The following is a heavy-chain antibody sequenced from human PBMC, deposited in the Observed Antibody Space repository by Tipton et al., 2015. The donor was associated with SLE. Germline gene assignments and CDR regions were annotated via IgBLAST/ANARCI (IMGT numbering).Heavy chain of an antibody. CDR3: ARVYDFWSGYSNAFDI. D-gene: IGHD3-3*01. Sequence: QLVQSGAEVKKPGASAKVSCKASGYTFTGYYMHWVRQAPGQGLEWMGWINPNSGGTNYAQKFQGRVTMTRDTSISTAYMELSRLRSDDTAVYYCARVYDFWSGYSNAFDIWGQGTMVTVSS. CDR2: INPNSGGT. V-gene: IGHV1-2*02. J-gene: IGHJ3*02. CDR1: GYTFTGYY.